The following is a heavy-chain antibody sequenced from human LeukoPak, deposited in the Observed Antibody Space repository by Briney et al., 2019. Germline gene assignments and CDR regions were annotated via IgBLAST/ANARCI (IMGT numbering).Heavy chain of an antibody. Sequence: SETLSLTCTVSGGSITNYFWIWIRQPRGKGLEWIGYIYYTGSTTYSPSLKSRVTISVDTSRNQFSLRLTSVTAADTAMYFCARGAMPGAIPRVDWFDPWGQGTLVTVSS. J-gene: IGHJ5*02. V-gene: IGHV4-59*01. D-gene: IGHD2-21*01. CDR1: GGSITNYF. CDR3: ARGAMPGAIPRVDWFDP. CDR2: IYYTGST.